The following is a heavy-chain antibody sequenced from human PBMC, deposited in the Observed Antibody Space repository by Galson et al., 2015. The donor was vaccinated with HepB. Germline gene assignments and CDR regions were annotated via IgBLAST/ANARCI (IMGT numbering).Heavy chain of an antibody. D-gene: IGHD3-22*01. J-gene: IGHJ4*02. CDR3: ARVQNLGYDSSGWGRIDYFDY. CDR2: ISSSSSTI. Sequence: SLRLSCAASGFTFSSYSMNWVRQAPGKGLEWVSYISSSSSTIYYADSVKGRFTISRDNAKNSLYLQMNSLRAEDTAVYYCARVQNLGYDSSGWGRIDYFDYWGQGTLVTVSS. V-gene: IGHV3-48*01. CDR1: GFTFSSYS.